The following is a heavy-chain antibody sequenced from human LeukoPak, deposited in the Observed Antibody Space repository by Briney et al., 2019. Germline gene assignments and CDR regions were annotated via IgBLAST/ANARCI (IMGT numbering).Heavy chain of an antibody. CDR1: GFTFSSYG. J-gene: IGHJ3*02. Sequence: PGGSLRLSCAASGFTFSSYGMHWVRQAPGKGLEWVAFIRHDGSNKYYADSVKGRFTISRDNSKNTLYLQMNSLRAEDTAVYYCAKVGIAAAALDAFDIWGQGTVVTVSS. V-gene: IGHV3-30*02. CDR2: IRHDGSNK. D-gene: IGHD6-13*01. CDR3: AKVGIAAAALDAFDI.